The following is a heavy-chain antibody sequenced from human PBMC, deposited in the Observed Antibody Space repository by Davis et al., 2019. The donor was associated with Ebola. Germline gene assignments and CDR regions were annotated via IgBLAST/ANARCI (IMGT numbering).Heavy chain of an antibody. CDR2: ISWNSDSI. CDR3: AKGRTIPLALDF. CDR1: GFTFGDYA. V-gene: IGHV3-9*01. J-gene: IGHJ4*02. Sequence: GGSLRLSCAGSGFTFGDYAMHWVRQAPGKCLEWVSGISWNSDSIAYADSVKGRFTISRDNAKNSLYLQMNSLRGEDTALYYCAKGRTIPLALDFWGQGTLVTVSS. D-gene: IGHD2-2*02.